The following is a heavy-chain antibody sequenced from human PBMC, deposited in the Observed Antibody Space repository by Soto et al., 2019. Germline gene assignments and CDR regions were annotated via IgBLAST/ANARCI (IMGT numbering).Heavy chain of an antibody. CDR2: FDPEDGET. CDR1: GYTLTELS. D-gene: IGHD3-10*01. J-gene: IGHJ6*02. CDR3: ARELKEPGSYYYYGLDV. V-gene: IGHV1-24*01. Sequence: ASVKVSCKVSGYTLTELSMHWVRQAPGKGLEWMGGFDPEDGETIYAQKFQGRVTVTADESTTTAYMELSSLISEDTAVYYCARELKEPGSYYYYGLDVWGQGTTVTVSS.